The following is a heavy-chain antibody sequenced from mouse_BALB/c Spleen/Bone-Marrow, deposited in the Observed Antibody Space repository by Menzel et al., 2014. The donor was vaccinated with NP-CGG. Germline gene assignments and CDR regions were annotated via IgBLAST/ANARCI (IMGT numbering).Heavy chain of an antibody. Sequence: VMLVESGPGLVAPSQRLSIPCTVSGFSLTDYGVNWVRQPPGKGLEWLGMIWGDGSTDYNSALKSRLSISKDNSKSQVFLKMNSLQTDDTARYYCARDNYGYDYWGQGATLTVSS. V-gene: IGHV2-6-7*01. CDR1: GFSLTDYG. J-gene: IGHJ2*01. CDR3: ARDNYGYDY. CDR2: IWGDGST. D-gene: IGHD2-2*01.